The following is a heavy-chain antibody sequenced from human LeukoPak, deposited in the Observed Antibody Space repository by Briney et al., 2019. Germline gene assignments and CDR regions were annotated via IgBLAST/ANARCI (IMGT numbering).Heavy chain of an antibody. CDR1: GFTFSSYS. Sequence: GGSLRLSCAASGFTFSSYSMTWVRQTPGKGLEWVSGISDSGDSTYYADSVKGRFTISRDNSRNTLYLEMNSLRAEDTAVYCCTKWSGFGNDWGQGTLVTVSS. CDR2: ISDSGDST. CDR3: TKWSGFGND. J-gene: IGHJ4*02. D-gene: IGHD3-10*01. V-gene: IGHV3-23*01.